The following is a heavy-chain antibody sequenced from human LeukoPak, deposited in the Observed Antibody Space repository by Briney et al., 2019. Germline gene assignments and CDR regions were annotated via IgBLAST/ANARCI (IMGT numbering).Heavy chain of an antibody. CDR2: ISWNSGSI. V-gene: IGHV3-9*01. CDR3: AKDGGRVRPAMLDY. D-gene: IGHD5-18*01. J-gene: IGHJ4*02. CDR1: GFTFDDYA. Sequence: GGSLRLSCAASGFTFDDYAVHWVRQAPGEGLEWVSGISWNSGSIGYADSVKGRFTISRDNAKNSLYLQMNSLRAEDTALYYCAKDGGRVRPAMLDYWGQGTLVTVSS.